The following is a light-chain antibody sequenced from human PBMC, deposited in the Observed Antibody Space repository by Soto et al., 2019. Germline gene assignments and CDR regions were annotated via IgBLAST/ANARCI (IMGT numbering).Light chain of an antibody. V-gene: IGKV3-15*01. J-gene: IGKJ5*01. CDR1: QSVSTD. CDR2: GAS. CDR3: QQYKNWPTIT. Sequence: EIVLTQSPGTLSLSPGERATLSCRASQSVSTDLAWYQQRPCQAPRLLIFGASTRATGIPARFSGSGSGTEFTLTISSLQSEDFAVYYCQQYKNWPTITFGQGTRLEIK.